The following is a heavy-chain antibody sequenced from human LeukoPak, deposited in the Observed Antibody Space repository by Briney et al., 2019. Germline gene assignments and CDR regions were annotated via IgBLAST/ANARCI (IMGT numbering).Heavy chain of an antibody. V-gene: IGHV4-59*01. J-gene: IGHJ6*03. CDR2: VDHTGST. Sequence: SETLSLTCSVSDDSITMYYWTWIRQPPGKGPEWIGYVDHTGSTNFNPSLNGRVSISRDTTKNLFSLRLRSVTAADTAVYFCARGRVSSSTWYSTYYNYFYMDVWGKGTTVTVSS. CDR1: DDSITMYY. D-gene: IGHD1-1*01. CDR3: ARGRVSSSTWYSTYYNYFYMDV.